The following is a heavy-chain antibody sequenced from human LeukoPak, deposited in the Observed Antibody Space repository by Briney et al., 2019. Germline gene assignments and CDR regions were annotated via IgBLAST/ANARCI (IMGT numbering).Heavy chain of an antibody. CDR3: ARRRSYGGNSLGDY. Sequence: ASVKVSCKASGYTFTHYSVHWVRQAPGQGLEWMGWISAYNGNTNYAQKLQGRVTMTTDTSTSTAYMELRSLRSDDTAVYYCARRRSYGGNSLGDYWGQGTLVTVSS. J-gene: IGHJ4*02. CDR2: ISAYNGNT. V-gene: IGHV1-18*01. CDR1: GYTFTHYS. D-gene: IGHD4-23*01.